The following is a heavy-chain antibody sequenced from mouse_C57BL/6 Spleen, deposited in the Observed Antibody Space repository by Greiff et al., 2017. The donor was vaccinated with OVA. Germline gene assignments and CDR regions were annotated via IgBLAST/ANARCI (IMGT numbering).Heavy chain of an antibody. Sequence: VQLQQSGPELVKPGASVKISCKASGYTFTDYYMNWVNQSRGKSLEWIGDINPNNGGTSYNQKVKGKATLTVDKSSSTAYMELRSLTSEDSAVYYCARCACTVVATYWFAYWGQGTLVTVSA. CDR2: INPNNGGT. CDR3: ARCACTVVATYWFAY. V-gene: IGHV1-26*01. CDR1: GYTFTDYY. J-gene: IGHJ3*01. D-gene: IGHD1-1*01.